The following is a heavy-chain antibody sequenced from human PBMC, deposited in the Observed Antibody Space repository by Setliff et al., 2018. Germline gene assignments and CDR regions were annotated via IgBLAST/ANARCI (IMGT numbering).Heavy chain of an antibody. D-gene: IGHD2-15*01. CDR3: ARVRDCSGGICHRGFHHYMDV. V-gene: IGHV1-69*13. Sequence: SVKVSCKASGGNFSSYAIDWVRQAPGQGLEWMGGIIPMFGTTNYAQRFRGRVTITADESTTTAYLELSSLRSEDTAVYYCARVRDCSGGICHRGFHHYMDVWGKGTTVTVSS. CDR2: IIPMFGTT. CDR1: GGNFSSYA. J-gene: IGHJ6*03.